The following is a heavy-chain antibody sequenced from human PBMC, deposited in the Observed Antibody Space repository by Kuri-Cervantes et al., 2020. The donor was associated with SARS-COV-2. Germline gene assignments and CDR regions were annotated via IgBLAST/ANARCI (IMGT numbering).Heavy chain of an antibody. V-gene: IGHV4-39*01. J-gene: IGHJ4*03. Sequence: SETLSLTCTVSGGSISNSSYYWGWIRQPPGKGLEWIGTIYYSGSTDSDPSLKSRVTISVDTSRNEFSLKLTSVTDADTAIYYCASLLGFCTNAACYRYSDYWGQGTLVTVSS. CDR1: GGSISNSSYY. D-gene: IGHD2-8*01. CDR2: IYYSGST. CDR3: ASLLGFCTNAACYRYSDY.